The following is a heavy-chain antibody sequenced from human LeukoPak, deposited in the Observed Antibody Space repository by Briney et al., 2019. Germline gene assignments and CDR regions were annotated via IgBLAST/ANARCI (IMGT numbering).Heavy chain of an antibody. Sequence: SETLSLTCTVSGGSIRSYYWSWIRQSPVRGLEWLGYIFPSGSAFYNPSLESRVTISLGTSENQFSLRLSSVTAADTAVYYCARRNHYFYYMDVWGKGTTVTVSS. J-gene: IGHJ6*03. CDR1: GGSIRSYY. CDR3: ARRNHYFYYMDV. CDR2: IFPSGSA. V-gene: IGHV4-4*09.